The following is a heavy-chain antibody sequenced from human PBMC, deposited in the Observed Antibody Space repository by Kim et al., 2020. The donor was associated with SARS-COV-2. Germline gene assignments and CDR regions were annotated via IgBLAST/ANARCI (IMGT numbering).Heavy chain of an antibody. V-gene: IGHV4-34*01. CDR1: GGSFSGYY. D-gene: IGHD1-26*01. CDR3: ARRSRSYYSFYYYYGMDV. CDR2: INHSGST. J-gene: IGHJ6*02. Sequence: SETLSLTCAVYGGSFSGYYWSWIRQPPGKGLEWIGEINHSGSTNYNPSLKSRVTISVDTSKNQFSLKLSSVTAADTAVYYCARRSRSYYSFYYYYGMDVWGQGTTVTVSS.